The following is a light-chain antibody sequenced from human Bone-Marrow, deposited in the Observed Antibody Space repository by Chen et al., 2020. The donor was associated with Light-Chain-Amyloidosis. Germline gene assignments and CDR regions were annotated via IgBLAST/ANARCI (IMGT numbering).Light chain of an antibody. Sequence: SYVLTQPSSVSVAPGQTATIACGGNNIGSTSVHWYQQTPGQAPLLVVYDDSDRPSGIPERLSGSNSGNTATLTIGGVEAGDEADYDCAVWERSRERPVFGGGTKLTVL. CDR1: NIGSTS. CDR2: DDS. J-gene: IGLJ3*02. CDR3: AVWERSRERPV. V-gene: IGLV3-21*02.